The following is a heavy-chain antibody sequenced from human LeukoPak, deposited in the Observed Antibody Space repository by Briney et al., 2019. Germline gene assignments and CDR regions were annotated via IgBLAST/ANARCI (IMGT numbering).Heavy chain of an antibody. CDR1: GFTFSSYG. Sequence: GGSLRLSCAASGFTFSSYGMSWVRQAPGKGLEWVSAISGSGGSTYYADSVKGRFTISRDNSKNSLYLQMNSLRAEDTAVYYCARDEATKYDFWSGYRKSGYYYYYMDVWGKGTTVTVSS. J-gene: IGHJ6*03. D-gene: IGHD3-3*01. V-gene: IGHV3-23*01. CDR2: ISGSGGST. CDR3: ARDEATKYDFWSGYRKSGYYYYYMDV.